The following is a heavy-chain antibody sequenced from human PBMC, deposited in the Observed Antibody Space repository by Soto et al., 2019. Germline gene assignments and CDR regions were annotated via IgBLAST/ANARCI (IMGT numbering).Heavy chain of an antibody. V-gene: IGHV1-18*04. CDR3: VRERDTDYGMDV. CDR1: GYTFTSYG. Sequence: WASVKVSCKASGYTFTSYGISWVRQAPGQGLEWMGWISAYNGNTNYAQKLRGRVTMTTDTSTRTAYMELRSLRSDDTAVYYCVRERDTDYGMDVWGQGHTVTVSS. CDR2: ISAYNGNT. J-gene: IGHJ6*02. D-gene: IGHD5-18*01.